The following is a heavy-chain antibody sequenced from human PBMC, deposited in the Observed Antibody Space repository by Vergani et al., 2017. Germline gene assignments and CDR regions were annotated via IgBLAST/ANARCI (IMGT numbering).Heavy chain of an antibody. V-gene: IGHV3-33*01. CDR2: IWYDGSNK. Sequence: QVQLVESGGGVVQPGRSLRLSCAASGFTFSSYGMHWVRQAPGKGLEWVAVIWYDGSNKYYADSVKGRFTISRDNSKNTLYLQMNSLRAEDTAVYYCARSFEGYGDYTEYGGQGTLVTVSS. CDR1: GFTFSSYG. J-gene: IGHJ4*02. D-gene: IGHD4-17*01. CDR3: ARSFEGYGDYTEY.